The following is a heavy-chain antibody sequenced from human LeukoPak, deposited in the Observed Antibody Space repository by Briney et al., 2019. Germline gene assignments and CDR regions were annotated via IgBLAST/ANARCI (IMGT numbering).Heavy chain of an antibody. CDR1: GFTFSSYA. CDR3: ARRTGPDY. J-gene: IGHJ4*02. V-gene: IGHV3-23*01. D-gene: IGHD3/OR15-3a*01. CDR2: ISGSGGST. Sequence: GGSLRLSCVASGFTFSSYAMTWVRQAPGKGLEWVSTISGSGGSTYYADSVKGRFTISRDNSKNTLYLQMNSLRAEDTAVYYCARRTGPDYWGQGTLVTVSS.